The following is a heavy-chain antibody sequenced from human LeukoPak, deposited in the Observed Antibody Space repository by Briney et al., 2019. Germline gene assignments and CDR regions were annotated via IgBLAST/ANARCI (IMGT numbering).Heavy chain of an antibody. D-gene: IGHD6-13*01. J-gene: IGHJ5*02. CDR1: GGSISSSSYY. CDR2: IYYSGST. Sequence: SETLSLTCTVSGGSISSSSYYWGWIRQPPGKGLEWIGYIYYSGSTNYNPSLKSRVTISVDTSKNQFSLKLSSVTAADTAVYYCATSIAAAGQNWFDPWGQGTLVTVSS. CDR3: ATSIAAAGQNWFDP. V-gene: IGHV4-61*05.